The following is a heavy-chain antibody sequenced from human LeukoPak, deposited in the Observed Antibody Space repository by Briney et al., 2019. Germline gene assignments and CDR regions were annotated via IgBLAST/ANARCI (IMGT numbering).Heavy chain of an antibody. D-gene: IGHD2-2*01. CDR3: ATDRAVVADT. Sequence: GGSLRLSCAASGFIFSSYAMHWVRQAPGKGLEYVSSITNNGDITYYANSVQGRFTISRDNSKNTLYLQMGSLRAEDMAVYYCATDRAVVADTWGQGTLVTVSS. CDR2: ITNNGDIT. J-gene: IGHJ5*02. CDR1: GFIFSSYA. V-gene: IGHV3-64*01.